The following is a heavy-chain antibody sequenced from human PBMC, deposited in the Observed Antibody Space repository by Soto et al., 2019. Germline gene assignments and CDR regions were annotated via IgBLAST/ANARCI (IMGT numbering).Heavy chain of an antibody. J-gene: IGHJ6*02. V-gene: IGHV6-1*01. CDR1: GDSVSSNSAA. CDR2: TYYRSKWYN. Sequence: PSQTLSLTCAISGDSVSSNSAAWNWIRQSPSRGLEWLGRTYYRSKWYNDYAVSVKSRITINPDTSKNQFSLQLNSVTPEDTAVYYCARDLAPGSSSWYDGYYYYGMDVWGQGTTVTVSS. CDR3: ARDLAPGSSSWYDGYYYYGMDV. D-gene: IGHD6-13*01.